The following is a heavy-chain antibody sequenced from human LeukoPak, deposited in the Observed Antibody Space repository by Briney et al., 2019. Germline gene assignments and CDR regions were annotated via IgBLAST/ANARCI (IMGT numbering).Heavy chain of an antibody. Sequence: GGSLRLSCAASGFTFSSYAMSWVRQAPGKGLEWVSAISGSGGSTYYADSVKGRFTISRDNSKNTLYLQMNSLRAEDTAVYYCARHRRDGYNHFDYWGQGTLVTVSS. CDR3: ARHRRDGYNHFDY. CDR2: ISGSGGST. CDR1: GFTFSSYA. V-gene: IGHV3-23*01. J-gene: IGHJ4*02. D-gene: IGHD5-24*01.